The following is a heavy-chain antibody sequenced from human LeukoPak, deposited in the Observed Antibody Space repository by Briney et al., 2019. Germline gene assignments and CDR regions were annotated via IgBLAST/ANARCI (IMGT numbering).Heavy chain of an antibody. V-gene: IGHV3-30*02. CDR1: GFTFSSYG. Sequence: GGSLRLSCAAPGFTFSSYGMHWVRQAPGKGLEWVAFIRYDGSNKYYADSVKGRFTISRDNSKNTLYLQMNSLRAEDTAVYYCAKDRNSGSYWGYYYYYMDVWGKGTTVTVSS. D-gene: IGHD1-26*01. CDR2: IRYDGSNK. J-gene: IGHJ6*03. CDR3: AKDRNSGSYWGYYYYYMDV.